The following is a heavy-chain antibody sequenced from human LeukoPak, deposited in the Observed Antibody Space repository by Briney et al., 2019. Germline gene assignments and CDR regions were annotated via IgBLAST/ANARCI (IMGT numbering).Heavy chain of an antibody. D-gene: IGHD3-10*01. J-gene: IGHJ6*02. CDR1: GFTFSSYA. CDR3: AKGLSDYGSGSYEYYYYYGMDV. V-gene: IGHV3-23*01. Sequence: GGSLRLSCAASGFTFSSYAMSWVRQAPGKGLEWVSAISGSGGSTYYADSVTGRFTISRDNSKNTLYLQMNSLRAEDTAVYYCAKGLSDYGSGSYEYYYYYGMDVWGQGTTVTVSS. CDR2: ISGSGGST.